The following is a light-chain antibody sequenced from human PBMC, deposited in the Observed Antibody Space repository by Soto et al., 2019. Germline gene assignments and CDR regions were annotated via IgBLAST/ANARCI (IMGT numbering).Light chain of an antibody. Sequence: EIVLTQSPGTLSLSPWERATLSCRASQSVSSSYLAWYQQKPGQAPRLLIYGASSRATGIPDRFSGSGSGTDFTLTISRMEPEDFAVYYCQQYGSSPFTFGPGTKVDXK. CDR3: QQYGSSPFT. CDR1: QSVSSSY. V-gene: IGKV3-20*01. J-gene: IGKJ3*01. CDR2: GAS.